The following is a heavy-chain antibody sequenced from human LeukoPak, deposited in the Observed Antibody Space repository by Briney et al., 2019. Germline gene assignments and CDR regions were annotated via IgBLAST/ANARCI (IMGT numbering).Heavy chain of an antibody. CDR2: IYTSGST. D-gene: IGHD2-15*01. CDR1: GYSISSGYY. J-gene: IGHJ5*02. Sequence: SETLSLTCTVSGYSISSGYYWGWIRQPPGKGLEWIGSIYTSGSTNYNPSLKSRVTISVDTSKNQFSLKLSSVTAADTAVYYCARDQWSCSGGSCYSGYWFDPWGQGTLVTVSS. CDR3: ARDQWSCSGGSCYSGYWFDP. V-gene: IGHV4-38-2*02.